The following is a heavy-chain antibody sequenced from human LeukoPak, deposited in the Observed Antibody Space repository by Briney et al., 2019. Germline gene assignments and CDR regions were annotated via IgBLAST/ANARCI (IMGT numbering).Heavy chain of an antibody. CDR1: GGTFSSHG. V-gene: IGHV1-69*05. CDR2: IIPIFGTT. D-gene: IGHD3-22*01. J-gene: IGHJ4*02. Sequence: SVKVSCKASGGTFSSHGFSWVRQAPGQGLEWMGGIIPIFGTTNYAQKFQGRVTITTDDSTSTGYMELSSLRSEDTAVYYCARRWPHSSGYYLFDYWGRGTLVTVSS. CDR3: ARRWPHSSGYYLFDY.